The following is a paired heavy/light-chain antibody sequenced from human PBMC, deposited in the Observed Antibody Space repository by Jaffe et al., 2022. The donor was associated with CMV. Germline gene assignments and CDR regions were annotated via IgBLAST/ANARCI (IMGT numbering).Heavy chain of an antibody. D-gene: IGHD6-13*01. CDR2: IYWDDDK. Sequence: QITLKESGPTLVKPTQTLTLTCTFSGFSLSTSGVGVGWIRQPPGKALEWLALIYWDDDKRYSPSLKSRLTITKDTSKNQVVLTMTNTDPVDTATYYCAHRSSWYSGTLYYFDYWGQGSLVTVSS. J-gene: IGHJ4*02. V-gene: IGHV2-5*02. CDR1: GFSLSTSGVG. CDR3: AHRSSWYSGTLYYFDY.
Light chain of an antibody. CDR2: DVG. Sequence: QSALTQPASVSGSPGQSITISCTGTSSDVGYYNYVSWYQQHPGKAPKLIIYDVGNRPSGVSNRFSGSKSGNTASLTISGLQAEDEADYYCSSYRSTSTPWVFGGGTKLTVL. CDR1: SSDVGYYNY. J-gene: IGLJ3*02. V-gene: IGLV2-14*03. CDR3: SSYRSTSTPWV.